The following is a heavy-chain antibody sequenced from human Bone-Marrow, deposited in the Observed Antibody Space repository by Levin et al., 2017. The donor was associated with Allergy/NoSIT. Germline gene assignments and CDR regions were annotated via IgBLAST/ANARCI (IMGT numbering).Heavy chain of an antibody. Sequence: ASETLSLTCTVSGGSVSSGSYYWSWIRQPPGKGLEWIGYIYYSGSTNYNPSLKSRVTISVDTSKNQFSLKLSSVTAADTAVYYCARVFRVVRPGDAFDIWGQGTMVTVSS. V-gene: IGHV4-61*01. CDR1: GGSVSSGSYY. D-gene: IGHD3-10*01. CDR2: IYYSGST. CDR3: ARVFRVVRPGDAFDI. J-gene: IGHJ3*02.